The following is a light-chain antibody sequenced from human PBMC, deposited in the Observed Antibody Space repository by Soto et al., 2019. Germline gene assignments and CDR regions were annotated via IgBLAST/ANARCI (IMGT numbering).Light chain of an antibody. V-gene: IGKV4-1*01. CDR1: QSVLYNSNNKNY. Sequence: DIVMTQSPDSLAVSLGERATINCKSSQSVLYNSNNKNYLAWYQQKPGQSPKVLIYWASTRQSGAPDRFSGSGSGTDFSLTINSLQAEDVAVYYCQQYHSPPYSFGQGTKLEIK. CDR3: QQYHSPPYS. CDR2: WAS. J-gene: IGKJ2*01.